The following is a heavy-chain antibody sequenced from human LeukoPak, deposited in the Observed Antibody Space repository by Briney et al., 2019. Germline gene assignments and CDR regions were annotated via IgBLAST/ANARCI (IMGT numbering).Heavy chain of an antibody. CDR3: ARASLRYFDWLLSDNTGLDY. CDR2: INPSGGST. CDR1: GYTFTSYY. V-gene: IGHV1-46*01. J-gene: IGHJ4*02. Sequence: GASVKVSCKASGYTFTSYYMHWVRQAPGQGLEWMGIINPSGGSTSYAQKFQGRVTMTRDMSTSTVYMELSSLRSDDTAVYYCARASLRYFDWLLSDNTGLDYWGQGTLVTVSS. D-gene: IGHD3-9*01.